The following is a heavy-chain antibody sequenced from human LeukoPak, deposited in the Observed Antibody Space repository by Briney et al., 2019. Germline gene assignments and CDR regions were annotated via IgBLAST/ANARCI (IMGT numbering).Heavy chain of an antibody. CDR3: VRSGGY. J-gene: IGHJ4*02. Sequence: PGVSLRLSCAASGFTFSSHWMNWVRQAPGKGLEWVANIKEDGSEKYYVDSVKGRFTISRDNAKNSLCLQMNSLRAEDTAIYYCVRSGGYWGQGTLVTASS. CDR2: IKEDGSEK. CDR1: GFTFSSHW. V-gene: IGHV3-7*05. D-gene: IGHD1-26*01.